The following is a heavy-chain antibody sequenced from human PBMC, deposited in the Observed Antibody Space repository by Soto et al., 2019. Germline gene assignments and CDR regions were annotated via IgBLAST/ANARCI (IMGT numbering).Heavy chain of an antibody. CDR3: ARGAHYDILGDFDY. CDR2: IYHSGST. V-gene: IGHV4-38-2*01. D-gene: IGHD3-9*01. J-gene: IGHJ4*02. CDR1: GYSISSGYT. Sequence: XETLSLTCAVSGYSISSGYTWGWSRQLPGKGLEWIGSIYHSGSTYYNPSLKSRVTISVDTSKNQFSLKLSSVTAADTAVYYCARGAHYDILGDFDYWGQGTLVTVSS.